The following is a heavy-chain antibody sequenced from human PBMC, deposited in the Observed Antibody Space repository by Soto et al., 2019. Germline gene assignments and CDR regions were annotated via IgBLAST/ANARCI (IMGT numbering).Heavy chain of an antibody. V-gene: IGHV4-34*01. CDR3: ARLGVRGVRSPPPD. CDR1: GGSFSGYY. CDR2: INHSGST. D-gene: IGHD3-10*01. J-gene: IGHJ4*02. Sequence: SETLSLTCAVYGGSFSGYYWSWIRQPPGKGLEWIGEINHSGSTNYNPSLKSRATISVDTSKNQFSLKLTSVTAADTAVYYCARLGVRGVRSPPPDWGLGTRVPV.